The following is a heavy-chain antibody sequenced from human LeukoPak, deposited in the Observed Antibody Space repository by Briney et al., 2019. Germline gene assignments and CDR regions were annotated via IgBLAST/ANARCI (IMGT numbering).Heavy chain of an antibody. CDR2: ISSSGSTI. J-gene: IGHJ3*02. V-gene: IGHV3-11*01. CDR3: ARRYCGGDCYSDRGDAFDI. Sequence: GGSLRLSCAASGFTFSDYYMSWIRQAPGKGLEWVSYISSSGSTIYYADSVKGRFTISRDNAKNSLYLQMNSLRAEDTAVYYCARRYCGGDCYSDRGDAFDIWGQGTMVTVSS. D-gene: IGHD2-21*02. CDR1: GFTFSDYY.